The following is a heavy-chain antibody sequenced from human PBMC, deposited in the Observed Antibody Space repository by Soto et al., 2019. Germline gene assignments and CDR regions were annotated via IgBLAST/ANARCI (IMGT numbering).Heavy chain of an antibody. CDR2: INHSGST. J-gene: IGHJ6*03. V-gene: IGHV4-34*01. D-gene: IGHD3-10*01. CDR1: GGSFSGYY. CDR3: ATGSGRGVIRGLGYYYYYYYMDV. Sequence: SETLSLTCAVYGGSFSGYYWSWIRQPPGKGLEWIGEINHSGSTNYNPSLKSRVTISVDTSKNQFSLKLSSVTAADTAVYYCATGSGRGVIRGLGYYYYYYYMDVWGKGTTVTVSS.